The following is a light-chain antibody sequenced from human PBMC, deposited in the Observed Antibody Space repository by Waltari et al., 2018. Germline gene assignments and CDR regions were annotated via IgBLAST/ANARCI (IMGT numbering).Light chain of an antibody. CDR2: DVS. J-gene: IGLJ1*01. CDR1: SSDVGSYLY. CDR3: CSYADNNTYL. Sequence: QSALTQPRSVSGSPGQSVTISCTGTSSDVGSYLYVSWYQQRPGTAPELLIYDVSYPPSGVPDRFSGSKSGNTASMIISGLQAEDEAEYYCCSYADNNTYLFGTGPQVTV. V-gene: IGLV2-11*01.